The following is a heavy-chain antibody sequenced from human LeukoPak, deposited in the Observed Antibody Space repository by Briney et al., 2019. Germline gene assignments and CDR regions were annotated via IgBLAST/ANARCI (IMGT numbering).Heavy chain of an antibody. J-gene: IGHJ4*02. Sequence: KSGGSLRLSCAASGFTFSNAWMSWVRQAPGKGLEWVGRIKSKTDGGTTDYAAPVKGRFTISRDDSKNTLYLQMNSLKTEDTAVYYCTTDGIRDGVSGSYYFDYWGQGTLVTVSS. CDR3: TTDGIRDGVSGSYYFDY. CDR1: GFTFSNAW. CDR2: IKSKTDGGTT. V-gene: IGHV3-15*01. D-gene: IGHD1-26*01.